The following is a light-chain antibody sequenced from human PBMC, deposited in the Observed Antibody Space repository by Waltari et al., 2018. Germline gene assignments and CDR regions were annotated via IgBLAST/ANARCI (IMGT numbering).Light chain of an antibody. CDR1: SSGVGSSNL. CDR3: CSYAGAV. J-gene: IGLJ3*02. V-gene: IGLV2-23*01. CDR2: EGS. Sequence: QSALTQPASVSGSPGQSTTISCTGTSSGVGSSNLVPWYQQHPGKAPKLMIYEGSKRPSGVSNRFSGSKSGNTASLTISGLQAEDEADYYCCSYAGAVFGGGTKLTIL.